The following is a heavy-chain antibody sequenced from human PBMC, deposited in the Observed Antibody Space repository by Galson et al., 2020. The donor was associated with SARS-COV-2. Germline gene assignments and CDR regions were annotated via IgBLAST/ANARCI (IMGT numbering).Heavy chain of an antibody. V-gene: IGHV1-8*01. D-gene: IGHD3-10*01. J-gene: IGHJ6*02. CDR3: ARGRRYYGSGSYSRISYYGMDV. Sequence: ASAQVSCKASGYTFNTYDINWVRQATGQGPARMGWMNPNTADTGYAETFRGRVSMTRNTATTTAYMELSSLGLEDRAVYYCARGRRYYGSGSYSRISYYGMDVWGQGTSVTVSS. CDR1: GYTFNTYD. CDR2: MNPNTADT.